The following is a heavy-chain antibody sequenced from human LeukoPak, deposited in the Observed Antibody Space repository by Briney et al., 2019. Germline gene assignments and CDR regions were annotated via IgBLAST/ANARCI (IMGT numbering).Heavy chain of an antibody. J-gene: IGHJ4*02. Sequence: SGTLSLTCAVSGGSISSSNWWSWVRQPPGKGLEWIGEIYHSGSTNYNPSLKSRVTISIDTSKNQFSLTLSSVTAADTAVYYCARLAMVRGVRGDYWGQGTLVTVSS. CDR3: ARLAMVRGVRGDY. D-gene: IGHD3-10*01. CDR1: GGSISSSNW. CDR2: IYHSGST. V-gene: IGHV4-4*02.